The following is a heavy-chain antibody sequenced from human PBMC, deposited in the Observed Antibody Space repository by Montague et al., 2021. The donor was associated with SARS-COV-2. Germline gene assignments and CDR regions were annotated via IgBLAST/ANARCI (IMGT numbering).Heavy chain of an antibody. CDR3: ARSYGSGKIDS. J-gene: IGHJ4*02. CDR1: GFHFKNYE. Sequence: FRRLSCAASGFHFKNYEMNWVRQAPGKGLEWLSFISDRDDSIHYADSVRGRFTISREDAKNSLYLQMDNLRVEDTALYYCARSYGSGKIDSWGQGTLVTVSS. D-gene: IGHD3-10*01. CDR2: ISDRDDSI. V-gene: IGHV3-48*03.